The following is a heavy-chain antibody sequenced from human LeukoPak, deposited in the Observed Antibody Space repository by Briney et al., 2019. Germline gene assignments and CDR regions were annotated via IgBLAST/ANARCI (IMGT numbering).Heavy chain of an antibody. J-gene: IGHJ4*02. CDR3: ARHTGYLDY. CDR1: GGPISSYY. D-gene: IGHD1-14*01. CDR2: IYYSGST. V-gene: IGHV4-59*08. Sequence: PSETLSLICTVSGGPISSYYWSWIRQPPGKGLEWIGYIYYSGSTNYNPSLKSRVTISVDTSKNQFSLKLSSVTAADTAVYYCARHTGYLDYWGQGTLVTVSS.